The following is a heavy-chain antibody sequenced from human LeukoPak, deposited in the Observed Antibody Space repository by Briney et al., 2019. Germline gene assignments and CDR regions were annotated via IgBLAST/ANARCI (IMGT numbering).Heavy chain of an antibody. CDR3: ARVTKIAARRLYYFDY. J-gene: IGHJ4*02. V-gene: IGHV4-59*01. D-gene: IGHD6-6*01. CDR1: GGSISSYY. Sequence: SETLSLTCTVSGGSISSYYWSWIRQPPGKGLEWIGYIYYSGSTNYNPSLKSRVTISVDTSKNQFSLKLSSVTAADTAVYHCARVTKIAARRLYYFDYWGQGTLVTVSS. CDR2: IYYSGST.